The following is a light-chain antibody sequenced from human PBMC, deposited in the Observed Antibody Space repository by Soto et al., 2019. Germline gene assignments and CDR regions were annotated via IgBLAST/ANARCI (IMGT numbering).Light chain of an antibody. J-gene: IGKJ5*01. V-gene: IGKV1-6*01. CDR1: QCIRND. CDR3: QQYSNWPPIT. CDR2: GAT. Sequence: IQMTQSPSSLSASVGDRVTITFPASQCIRNDVCWYQQKPGKAPTFLIYGATRVQSGVPSRFSGSGSGTEFTLTISSLQSEDFAVYYCQQYSNWPPITFGQGTRLEI.